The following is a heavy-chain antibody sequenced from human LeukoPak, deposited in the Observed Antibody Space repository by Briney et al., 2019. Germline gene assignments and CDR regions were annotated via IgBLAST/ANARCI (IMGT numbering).Heavy chain of an antibody. D-gene: IGHD6-19*01. J-gene: IGHJ4*02. CDR2: ISSSSSYI. CDR3: ASLIAVAPKGYFDY. Sequence: SGGSLRLSCAASGFTFSSYSMNWVRQAPGKGLEWVSSISSSSSYICYADSVKGRFTISRDNAKNSLYLQMNSLRAEDTAVYYCASLIAVAPKGYFDYWGQGTLVTVSS. V-gene: IGHV3-21*01. CDR1: GFTFSSYS.